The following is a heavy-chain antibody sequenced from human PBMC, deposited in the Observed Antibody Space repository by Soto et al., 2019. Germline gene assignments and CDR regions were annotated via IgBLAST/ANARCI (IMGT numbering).Heavy chain of an antibody. CDR2: ISGSSGST. CDR1: GYIFSMYN. Sequence: ASVKVSCKTSGYIFSMYNINWVRQAPGQGLEWMGWISGSSGSTKYAPTFQDRFTMTTDTSTNTGYMELRGLTSDDTAMYYCARDTFGYVDGFDLSGQGTMVTVSS. J-gene: IGHJ3*01. CDR3: ARDTFGYVDGFDL. D-gene: IGHD3-22*01. V-gene: IGHV1-18*01.